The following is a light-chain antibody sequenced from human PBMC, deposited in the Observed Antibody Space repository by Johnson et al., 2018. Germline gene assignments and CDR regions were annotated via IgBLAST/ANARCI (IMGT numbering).Light chain of an antibody. J-gene: IGLJ1*01. CDR2: ENN. CDR1: SSNIGKNY. CDR3: GTWDSRLSVGNC. Sequence: QSVSTQPPSVSAAPGQKVTISCSGSSSNIGKNYVSWYQQLPGTAPKLLSHENNTRPSGIPDRFSGSKSSTTAPLRITGLQTGDEADYYCGTWDSRLSVGNCFGTGTKVTVL. V-gene: IGLV1-51*02.